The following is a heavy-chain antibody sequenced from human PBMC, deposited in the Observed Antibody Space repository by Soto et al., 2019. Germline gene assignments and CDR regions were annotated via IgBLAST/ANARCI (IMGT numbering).Heavy chain of an antibody. Sequence: QVQLVESGGGVVQPGRSLRLSCAASGFTFSNYAMHWVRQAPGKGLEWVAVISSDGTTKYHVDSLKGRFTISRDNPKNTLYLQMNSLGTEDTAVYYCAKDGAAAGTFDYWGQGTLVTVSS. CDR2: ISSDGTTK. J-gene: IGHJ4*02. V-gene: IGHV3-30*18. CDR1: GFTFSNYA. CDR3: AKDGAAAGTFDY. D-gene: IGHD6-13*01.